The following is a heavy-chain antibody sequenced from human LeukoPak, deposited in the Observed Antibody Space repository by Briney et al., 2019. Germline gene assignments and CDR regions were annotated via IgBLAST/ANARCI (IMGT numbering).Heavy chain of an antibody. CDR1: GYTFTSYY. J-gene: IGHJ4*02. V-gene: IGHV1-46*01. D-gene: IGHD4-17*01. CDR2: INPSGGST. CDR3: ARDRHPRYGDILYSYYFDY. Sequence: ASVKVSCKASGYTFTSYYMHWVRQAPGQGLEWMGIINPSGGSTSYAQKFQGRVTMTRDTSTSTVYMELSSLRSEDTAVYYRARDRHPRYGDILYSYYFDYWGQGTLVTVSS.